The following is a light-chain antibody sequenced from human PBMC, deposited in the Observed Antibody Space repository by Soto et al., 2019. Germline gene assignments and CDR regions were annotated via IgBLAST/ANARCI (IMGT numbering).Light chain of an antibody. CDR2: DAS. Sequence: EVVLTQSPDTLSLPPGERATLSCRASQSISSYLAWYQQKPGQAPSLLIYDASNRATGIPARFSGSGSGTDFTLTISSLEPEDFAVYYCQQRSNWPRTFGQGTKVDIK. CDR3: QQRSNWPRT. V-gene: IGKV3-11*01. CDR1: QSISSY. J-gene: IGKJ1*01.